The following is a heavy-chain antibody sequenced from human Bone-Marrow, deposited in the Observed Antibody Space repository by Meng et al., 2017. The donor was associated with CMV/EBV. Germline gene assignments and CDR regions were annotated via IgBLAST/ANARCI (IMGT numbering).Heavy chain of an antibody. D-gene: IGHD4-11*01. CDR1: GYTFTGYY. J-gene: IGHJ6*02. CDR3: ARDKTTVTLYYYYGMDV. CDR2: INPNSGGT. V-gene: IGHV1-2*02. Sequence: ASVKVSCKASGYTFTGYYMHWVRQAPGQGLEWMGWINPNSGGTNYAQKFQGRVTMTRDTSISTAYMELSRLRSDDTAVYYCARDKTTVTLYYYYGMDVWGQGTTVTVSS.